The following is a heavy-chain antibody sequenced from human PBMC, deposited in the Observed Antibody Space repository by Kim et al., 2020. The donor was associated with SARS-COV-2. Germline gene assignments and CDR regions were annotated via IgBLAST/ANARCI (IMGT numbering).Heavy chain of an antibody. CDR3: ARAASDLDY. D-gene: IGHD2-21*02. J-gene: IGHJ4*02. V-gene: IGHV1-2*02. Sequence: GATNYVQKFQGRVTMTRDMSISTAYMELSSLISDDTAVYFCARAASDLDYWGQGTLVTVSS. CDR2: GAT.